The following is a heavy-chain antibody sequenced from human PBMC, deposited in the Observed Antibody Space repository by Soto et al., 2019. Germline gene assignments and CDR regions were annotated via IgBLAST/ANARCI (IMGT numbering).Heavy chain of an antibody. V-gene: IGHV4-39*01. CDR3: ARGGGYDYYFDY. CDR1: GGSISSRSYY. J-gene: IGHJ4*02. Sequence: SETLSLTCTVSGGSISSRSYYWGWIRQPPGKGLEWIGSIYYSGSTYYNPSLKSRVTISVGTSKNQFSLKLSSVTAADTAVYYCARGGGYDYYFDYWGQGTLVTVSS. D-gene: IGHD5-12*01. CDR2: IYYSGST.